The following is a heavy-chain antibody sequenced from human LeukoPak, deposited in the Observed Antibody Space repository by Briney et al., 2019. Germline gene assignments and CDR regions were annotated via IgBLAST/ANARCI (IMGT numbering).Heavy chain of an antibody. J-gene: IGHJ4*02. D-gene: IGHD6-19*01. CDR2: INHSGST. Sequence: SETLSLTCAVYGGSFSGYYWSWIRQPPGKGLEWIGEINHSGSTNYNPSLKSRVTISVDTSKNQFSLKLSSVTAADTAVYYCARRGSGWLKRNFDCWGQGTLVTVSS. V-gene: IGHV4-34*01. CDR1: GGSFSGYY. CDR3: ARRGSGWLKRNFDC.